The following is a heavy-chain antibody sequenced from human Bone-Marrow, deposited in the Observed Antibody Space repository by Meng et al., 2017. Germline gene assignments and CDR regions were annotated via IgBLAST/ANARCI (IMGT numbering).Heavy chain of an antibody. CDR3: ARGGWSLDY. V-gene: IGHV4-34*11. D-gene: IGHD2-15*01. J-gene: IGHJ4*02. CDR2: IYYSGST. CDR1: GGSLNNYF. Sequence: QVQVQQWGAGLLKPSETLSLTCAVYGGSLNNYFWSWIRQPPGKGLEWIGYIYYSGSTNYNPSLKSRVTISVDTSKNQFSLNLSSVTAADTAVYYCARGGWSLDYWGQGTLVTVSS.